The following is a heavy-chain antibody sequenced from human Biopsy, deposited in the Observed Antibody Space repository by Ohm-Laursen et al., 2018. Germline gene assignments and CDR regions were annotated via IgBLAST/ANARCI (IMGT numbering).Heavy chain of an antibody. CDR3: AKHGSGWTGDDAFHI. CDR1: GGSISGSS. D-gene: IGHD6-19*01. Sequence: SETLSLTCTVSGGSISGSSWSWIRQAPGQGLEWIGYISYSRDTNYNPSLKSRITISVDTSTTQFSLRLTSVTAADTAVYYCAKHGSGWTGDDAFHIWGQGTMVTVSS. J-gene: IGHJ3*02. CDR2: ISYSRDT. V-gene: IGHV4-59*08.